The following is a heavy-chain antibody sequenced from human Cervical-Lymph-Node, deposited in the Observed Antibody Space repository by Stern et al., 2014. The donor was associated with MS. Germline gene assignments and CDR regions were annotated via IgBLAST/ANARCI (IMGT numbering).Heavy chain of an antibody. D-gene: IGHD3-10*01. Sequence: QVQLVESWADVTKPGSAVRISCKASGGASWLRQAPGHGLVYVGGLMRPVGTARYAQRWQGRLTITADTSRNTTYMELRSLRSDDTAVYYCARGTGDNWFDPWGQGTLVSVSS. CDR2: LMRPVGTA. CDR1: GGA. J-gene: IGHJ5*02. CDR3: ARGTGDNWFDP. V-gene: IGHV1-69*06.